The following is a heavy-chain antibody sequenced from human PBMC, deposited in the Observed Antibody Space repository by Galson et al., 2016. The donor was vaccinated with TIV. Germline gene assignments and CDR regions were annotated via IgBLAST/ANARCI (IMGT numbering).Heavy chain of an antibody. V-gene: IGHV1-69*05. CDR2: IIPFFGTA. CDR1: GGTFSSYA. D-gene: IGHD2-8*02. J-gene: IGHJ3*02. CDR3: ASHQSTGSFAAQVAFHI. Sequence: SVKVSCKASGGTFSSYAISWVRQAPGQGLEWMGGIIPFFGTANFAPKFQARVTITTDASTDTAYLELNSLKSEDTAVYYCASHQSTGSFAAQVAFHIWGQGTTVTVSS.